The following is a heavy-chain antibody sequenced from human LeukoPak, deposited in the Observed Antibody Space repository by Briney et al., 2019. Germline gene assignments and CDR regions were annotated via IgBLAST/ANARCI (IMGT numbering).Heavy chain of an antibody. Sequence: PGGSLRLSCAASGFTFSSYWMHWVRQAPGKGLVWVSRINSDGSSTSYADSVKGRFTISRDNAKNTLYLQMNSLRAEDTAVYYCARLAHPIPPAVTTNYFDYWGQGTLVTVSS. V-gene: IGHV3-74*01. D-gene: IGHD4-17*01. CDR3: ARLAHPIPPAVTTNYFDY. CDR2: INSDGSST. CDR1: GFTFSSYW. J-gene: IGHJ4*02.